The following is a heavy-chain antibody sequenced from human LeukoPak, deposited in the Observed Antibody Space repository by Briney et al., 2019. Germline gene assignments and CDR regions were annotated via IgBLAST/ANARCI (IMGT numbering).Heavy chain of an antibody. CDR2: INADEDRA. V-gene: IGHV3-74*01. CDR3: ARDKYGDYTFDY. CDR1: GFTFSDYW. D-gene: IGHD4-17*01. Sequence: GSLRLSCAASGFTFSDYWMHWVRQAPGKGLVWVSHINADEDRAAYADFVKGRFTISRDNARNTLYLQMNSLRAEDTAVYYCARDKYGDYTFDYWGQGTLVTVSS. J-gene: IGHJ4*02.